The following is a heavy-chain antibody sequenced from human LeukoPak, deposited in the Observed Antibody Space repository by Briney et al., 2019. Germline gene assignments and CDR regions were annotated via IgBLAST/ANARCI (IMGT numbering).Heavy chain of an antibody. J-gene: IGHJ4*02. V-gene: IGHV3-30-3*01. CDR1: GFTFSSYT. Sequence: QSGGSLRLSCAASGFTFSSYTMHWVRQAPGKGLEWVAVISYDGSNKYYADSVKGRFTISRDNSKNTLYLQMNSLRAEDTAVYYCAKGWGGVNRNYFDFWGQGTLVTVSS. CDR2: ISYDGSNK. D-gene: IGHD2-8*01. CDR3: AKGWGGVNRNYFDF.